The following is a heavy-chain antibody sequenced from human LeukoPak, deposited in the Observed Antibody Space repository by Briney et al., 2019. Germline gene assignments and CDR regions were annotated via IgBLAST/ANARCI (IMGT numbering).Heavy chain of an antibody. Sequence: PSQTLSLTCTVSGGSISSANYYWSWIRQPPGKGLEWIGYIYYSGSTYYNPSLKSRVTISVDTSKNQFSLKLSSVTAADTAVYYCARETLPTSRWLGPGGKGPLATVSS. D-gene: IGHD2/OR15-2a*01. CDR2: IYYSGST. V-gene: IGHV4-30-4*01. CDR1: GGSISSANYY. J-gene: IGHJ5*02. CDR3: ARETLPTSRWLGP.